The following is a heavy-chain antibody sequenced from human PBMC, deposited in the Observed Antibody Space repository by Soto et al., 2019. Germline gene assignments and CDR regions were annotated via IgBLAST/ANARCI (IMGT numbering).Heavy chain of an antibody. CDR1: GGSITSANW. V-gene: IGHV4-4*02. Sequence: SETLSLTCAVSGGSITSANWWTWVRQPPGGGLEWIGEISHSGITNYKASLKSRVTMSVDKTKNDVSLKLTSVTAADTAVYYCARVLRGWFDPWGQGTPVTVSS. CDR2: ISHSGIT. CDR3: ARVLRGWFDP. J-gene: IGHJ5*02.